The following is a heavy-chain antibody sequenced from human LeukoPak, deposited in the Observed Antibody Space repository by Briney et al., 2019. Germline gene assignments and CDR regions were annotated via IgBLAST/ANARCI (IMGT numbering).Heavy chain of an antibody. D-gene: IGHD2-21*01. CDR2: LVYDERN. J-gene: IGHJ4*02. Sequence: GGSLRLSCAASGFPFSSYGMHWVRQAPGKGLEWVARLVYDERNDYANSVKGRFTISRDNSKNMLYLQMDNQRVDDTAVYYCARDLSAAYDFWGQGILVTVSS. CDR1: GFPFSSYG. V-gene: IGHV3-33*01. CDR3: ARDLSAAYDF.